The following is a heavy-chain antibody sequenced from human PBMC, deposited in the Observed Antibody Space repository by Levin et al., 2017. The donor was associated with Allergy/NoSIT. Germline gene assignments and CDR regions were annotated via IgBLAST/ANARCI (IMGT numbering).Heavy chain of an antibody. CDR3: ARGSLGGWFGEW. Sequence: GGSLRLSCAASGFTFTSYWMHWVRQAPGKGLVWVSRINSDGSSTNYADSVKGRFTISRDNAKNTLYLQMNSLRAEDTAVYYCARGSLGGWFGEWWGQGTLVTVSS. D-gene: IGHD3-10*01. J-gene: IGHJ4*02. V-gene: IGHV3-74*01. CDR1: GFTFTSYW. CDR2: INSDGSST.